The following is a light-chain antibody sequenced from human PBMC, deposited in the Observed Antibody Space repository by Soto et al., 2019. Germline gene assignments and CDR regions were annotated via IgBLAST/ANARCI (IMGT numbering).Light chain of an antibody. V-gene: IGKV3-11*01. Sequence: EIVLTQSPATLSLTPGERATLSCRASQSVSSNLVWYQQKPGQAPRLLIYDAFNRATGIPARFSGSGSGTDFTLTISSLEPEDFAVYYCQQRRNWPLTFGGGTKVDIK. CDR1: QSVSSN. CDR3: QQRRNWPLT. J-gene: IGKJ4*01. CDR2: DAF.